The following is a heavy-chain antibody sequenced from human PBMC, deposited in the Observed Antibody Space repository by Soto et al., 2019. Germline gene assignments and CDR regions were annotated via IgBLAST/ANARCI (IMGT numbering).Heavy chain of an antibody. D-gene: IGHD3-3*01. J-gene: IGHJ4*02. V-gene: IGHV3-23*01. CDR1: GFTFSSYA. CDR2: IIGSGGST. Sequence: GGSLRFSCAASGFTFSSYAMSWVRQAPGKGLEWVSAIIGSGGSTYYADSVKGRFTISRDNSKDTLYLQMNSLRVEDTALYFCAKIPIFGVVTHYFDYWGQGALVAVSS. CDR3: AKIPIFGVVTHYFDY.